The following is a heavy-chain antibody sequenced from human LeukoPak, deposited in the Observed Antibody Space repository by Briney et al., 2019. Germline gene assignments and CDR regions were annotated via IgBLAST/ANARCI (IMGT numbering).Heavy chain of an antibody. V-gene: IGHV4-34*01. Sequence: SETLSLTCAVDGGSFSGYYWSWIRQPPGKGQEWIGEINHSGSTNYNPSLKSRVSISVDTSKNQFSPKLSSVTAADTAVYYCARRGHDLYSRKYGLDFWGQGTTVTVSS. CDR3: ARRGHDLYSRKYGLDF. CDR1: GGSFSGYY. CDR2: INHSGST. D-gene: IGHD1-26*01. J-gene: IGHJ6*02.